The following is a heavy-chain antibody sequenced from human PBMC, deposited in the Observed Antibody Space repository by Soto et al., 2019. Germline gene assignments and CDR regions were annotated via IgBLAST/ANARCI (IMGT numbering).Heavy chain of an antibody. V-gene: IGHV1-18*01. D-gene: IGHD1-26*01. J-gene: IGHJ4*02. CDR3: ARGSYGDC. Sequence: QVHLVQSGAEVKKPGASVKVSCKASGYTFTSYGITWVRQAPGQGLEWMGWISAHNGNTDYAQKLQGRVFVTRDTSTSTAHMELRSLISDDTAAYSCARGSYGDCWGQGALVTVSS. CDR1: GYTFTSYG. CDR2: ISAHNGNT.